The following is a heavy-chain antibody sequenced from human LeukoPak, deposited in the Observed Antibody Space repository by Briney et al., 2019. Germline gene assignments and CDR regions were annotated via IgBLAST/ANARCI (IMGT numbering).Heavy chain of an antibody. CDR2: ISYNGGSI. CDR3: AKDLGYRKYFFYYGTDV. V-gene: IGHV3-9*01. D-gene: IGHD2/OR15-2a*01. Sequence: GGSLRLSCVGTGFNFSDYAMHWVRQVPGTGLEWVSGISYNGGSIAYADSVKGRFTISRDNANHSLHLEMSSLRVEDTALYYCAKDLGYRKYFFYYGTDVWGLGTTVTVSS. J-gene: IGHJ6*02. CDR1: GFNFSDYA.